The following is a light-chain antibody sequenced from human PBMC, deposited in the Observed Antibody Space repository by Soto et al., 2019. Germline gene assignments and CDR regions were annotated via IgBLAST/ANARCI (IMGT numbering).Light chain of an antibody. CDR2: GAS. J-gene: IGKJ1*01. V-gene: IGKV3-20*01. CDR1: QTVSTTY. CDR3: QKYNSAPWT. Sequence: PGGSAALSCKASQTVSTTYLTWYQHKPGQAPRLLIFGASKRATGIPDRFSGSGSGTDFTLTISSLQPEDVATYYCQKYNSAPWTFGQGTKVDIK.